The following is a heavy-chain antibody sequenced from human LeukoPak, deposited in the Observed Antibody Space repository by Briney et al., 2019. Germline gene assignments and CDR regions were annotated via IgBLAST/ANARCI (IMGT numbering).Heavy chain of an antibody. CDR1: GFTVSTNC. D-gene: IGHD5-12*01. CDR3: TTTGGYWGYSGYCYFDY. CDR2: IKSKTDGGTT. Sequence: GGSLRLSCAASGFTVSTNCMIWVRQAPGKGLEWVGRIKSKTDGGTTDYAAPVKGRFTISRDDSKNTLYLQMNSLKTEDTAVYYCTTTGGYWGYSGYCYFDYWGQGTLVTVSS. J-gene: IGHJ4*02. V-gene: IGHV3-15*01.